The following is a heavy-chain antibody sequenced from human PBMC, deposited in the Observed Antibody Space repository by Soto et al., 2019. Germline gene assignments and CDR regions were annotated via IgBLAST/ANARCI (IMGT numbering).Heavy chain of an antibody. Sequence: QVQLVQSGAEVKKPGASVKVSCKASGYTFTSYGISWVRQAPGQGLEWMGWISAYNGNTHYAQKLQGRVTMTTDTSTSTADMELRSLRSDDTAVYYCARARTGSGSYRGRGFDPWGQGTLVTVSS. CDR1: GYTFTSYG. V-gene: IGHV1-18*01. CDR3: ARARTGSGSYRGRGFDP. J-gene: IGHJ5*02. CDR2: ISAYNGNT. D-gene: IGHD1-26*01.